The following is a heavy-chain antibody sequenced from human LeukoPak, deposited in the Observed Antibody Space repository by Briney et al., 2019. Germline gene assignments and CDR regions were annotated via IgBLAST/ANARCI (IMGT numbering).Heavy chain of an antibody. Sequence: SETLSLTCTVSGGSSSSYYWSWIRQPPGKGLEWIGFIDYSGGSANQNPPLKSRVTTSVGTSKNQFSLRLSSVTAADTAVYYCARHDSRGYSYFDYWGQGTLVTVSS. CDR3: ARHDSRGYSYFDY. J-gene: IGHJ4*02. CDR1: GGSSSSYY. CDR2: IDYSGGSA. V-gene: IGHV4-59*08. D-gene: IGHD5-18*01.